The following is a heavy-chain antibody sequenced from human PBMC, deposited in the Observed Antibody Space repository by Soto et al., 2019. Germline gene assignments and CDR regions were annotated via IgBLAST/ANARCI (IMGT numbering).Heavy chain of an antibody. Sequence: AASVKVSCKASGGTFSSYAISWVRQAPGQGLEWMGGIIPIFGTANYAQEFQGRVTITADESTSTAYMELSSLRSEDTAVYYCARGSRDYYDSSGPIDAFDIWGQGTMVTVSS. CDR1: GGTFSSYA. CDR3: ARGSRDYYDSSGPIDAFDI. CDR2: IIPIFGTA. D-gene: IGHD3-22*01. J-gene: IGHJ3*02. V-gene: IGHV1-69*13.